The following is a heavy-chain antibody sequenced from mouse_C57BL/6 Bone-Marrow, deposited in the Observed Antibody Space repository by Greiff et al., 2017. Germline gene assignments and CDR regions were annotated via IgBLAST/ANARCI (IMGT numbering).Heavy chain of an antibody. CDR3: ARCGTGTWFAY. D-gene: IGHD4-1*01. V-gene: IGHV1-66*01. CDR2: IYPGSGNT. CDR1: GYSFTSYY. J-gene: IGHJ3*01. Sequence: QVQLKQSGPELVKPGASVKISCKASGYSFTSYYIHWVKQRPGQGLEWIGWIYPGSGNTKYNEKFKGKATLTADTSSSTAYMQLSSLTSDDSAVXYCARCGTGTWFAYWGQGTLVTVSA.